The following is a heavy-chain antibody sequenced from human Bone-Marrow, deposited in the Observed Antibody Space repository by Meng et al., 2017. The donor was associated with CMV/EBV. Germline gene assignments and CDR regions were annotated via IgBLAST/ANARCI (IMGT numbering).Heavy chain of an antibody. CDR2: VYFNANT. D-gene: IGHD2-2*01. CDR3: ARGWGSTSCYSF. J-gene: IGHJ4*02. V-gene: IGHV4-39*07. Sequence: SETLSLTCTVSGGSISSNNYYWGWIRQPPGRGLEWIGSVYFNANTYYSPSLKSRVTLSVDTSKNQLSLKMSSVTAADTAVYYCARGWGSTSCYSFWGQGTGVTVSS. CDR1: GGSISSNNYY.